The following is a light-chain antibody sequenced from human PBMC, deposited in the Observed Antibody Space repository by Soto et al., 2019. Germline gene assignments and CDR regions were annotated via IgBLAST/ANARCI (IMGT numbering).Light chain of an antibody. CDR3: QHYGTSPRT. CDR1: QSVTNNY. J-gene: IGKJ1*01. Sequence: PGERATLSCRASQSVTNNYLAWYQQKPGQAPRLXMYGASSRATDVPDRFSGSGAGTDFTLTINRLEPEDFAVYYCQHYGTSPRTFGPGTKVDIK. V-gene: IGKV3-20*01. CDR2: GAS.